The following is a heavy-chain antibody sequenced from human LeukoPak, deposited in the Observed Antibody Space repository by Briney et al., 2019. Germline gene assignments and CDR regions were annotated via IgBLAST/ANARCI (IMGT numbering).Heavy chain of an antibody. Sequence: SETLSLTCTVSGGSISSYYWSWIRQPPGKGLEWIGYIYYSGSTNYNPTLKSRVTISVDTSKNQFSLKLSSVTAADTAVYYCARVSVTVIDYWGQGTLVTVSS. CDR3: ARVSVTVIDY. V-gene: IGHV4-59*01. CDR1: GGSISSYY. D-gene: IGHD3-16*02. J-gene: IGHJ4*02. CDR2: IYYSGST.